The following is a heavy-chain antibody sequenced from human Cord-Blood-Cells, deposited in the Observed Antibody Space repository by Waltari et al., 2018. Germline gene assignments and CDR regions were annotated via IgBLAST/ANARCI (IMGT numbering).Heavy chain of an antibody. CDR3: ARDPPYSGWYDY. CDR2: ISRSSSYI. D-gene: IGHD6-19*01. J-gene: IGHJ4*02. CDR1: GFTFSSYS. Sequence: EVQLVESGGGLVKPGGSLRLSCAASGFTFSSYSMNWVRQAPGKGLEWVSSISRSSSYIYYADSVKGRFTISRDNAKNSLYLQMNSLRAEDTAVYYCARDPPYSGWYDYWGQGTLVTVSS. V-gene: IGHV3-21*01.